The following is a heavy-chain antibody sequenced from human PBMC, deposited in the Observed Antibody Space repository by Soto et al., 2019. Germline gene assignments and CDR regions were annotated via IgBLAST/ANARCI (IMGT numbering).Heavy chain of an antibody. Sequence: ASVKVSCKASGYTFTSYGISWVRQAPGQGLEWMGWISTYNGNTKYAQKLQGRVTMTTDTSTSTAYMELRSLRSDDTAVFYCAREMVRGVGSDYWGQGTLVTSPQ. J-gene: IGHJ4*02. D-gene: IGHD3-10*01. V-gene: IGHV1-18*01. CDR1: GYTFTSYG. CDR3: AREMVRGVGSDY. CDR2: ISTYNGNT.